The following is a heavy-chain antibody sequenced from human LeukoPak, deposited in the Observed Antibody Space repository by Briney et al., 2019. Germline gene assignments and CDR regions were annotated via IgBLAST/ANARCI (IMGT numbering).Heavy chain of an antibody. J-gene: IGHJ4*02. Sequence: GGSLRLSCAAYGFSLSGYWMSWVRQAPGKGLEWVARLHADGNEKYFVHSVKGRFTVSRDNAKNSLYLQMNSLRAEDTAVYYCARDLVPGHQTTVVTRGGWGQGTLVTVSS. V-gene: IGHV3-7*01. CDR2: LHADGNEK. CDR1: GFSLSGYW. D-gene: IGHD4-23*01. CDR3: ARDLVPGHQTTVVTRGG.